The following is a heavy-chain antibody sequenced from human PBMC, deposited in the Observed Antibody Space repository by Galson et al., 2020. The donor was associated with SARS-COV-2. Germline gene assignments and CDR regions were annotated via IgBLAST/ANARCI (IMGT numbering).Heavy chain of an antibody. CDR3: ARDDRGREEWLAQFDA. D-gene: IGHD6-19*01. CDR1: GFIFSSYS. V-gene: IGHV3-21*01. Sequence: GGSLRLSCAASGFIFSSYSMNWLRQAPGKGLEWVSSISSSGSYIYYKDSVKGRFTISRDNAKESLYLQMNSLRDEDTAIYYCARDDRGREEWLAQFDAWGQGALVIVSS. J-gene: IGHJ1*01. CDR2: ISSSGSYI.